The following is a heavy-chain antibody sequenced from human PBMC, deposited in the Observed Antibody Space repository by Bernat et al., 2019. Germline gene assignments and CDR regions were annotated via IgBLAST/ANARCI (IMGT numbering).Heavy chain of an antibody. CDR2: ISSSSSYI. D-gene: IGHD3-16*02. Sequence: EVQLVESGGGLVKPGGSLRLSCAASGFTFSSYSMNWVRQAPGKGLEWVSSISSSSSYIYYADSVKGRFTISRDNAKNSLYLQMNSLRAEDTAVYYCVRPAYDYVWGSYPYYWGQGTLVTVSS. CDR1: GFTFSSYS. V-gene: IGHV3-21*01. CDR3: VRPAYDYVWGSYPYY. J-gene: IGHJ4*02.